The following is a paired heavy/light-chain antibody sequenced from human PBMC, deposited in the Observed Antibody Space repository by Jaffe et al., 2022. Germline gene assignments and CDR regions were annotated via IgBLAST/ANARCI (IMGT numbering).Heavy chain of an antibody. Sequence: EVQLVESGGGLVQPGRSLRLSCAASGFTFDDYAMHWVRQAPGKGLEWVSGISWNSGSIGYADSVKGRFTISRDNAKNSLYLQMNSLRAEDTALYYCAKVARPEKLELRGLDYYYYYMDVWGKGTTVTVSS. D-gene: IGHD1-7*01. CDR2: ISWNSGSI. V-gene: IGHV3-9*01. J-gene: IGHJ6*03. CDR3: AKVARPEKLELRGLDYYYYYMDV. CDR1: GFTFDDYA.
Light chain of an antibody. CDR2: GAS. CDR1: QSVSSN. J-gene: IGKJ4*01. Sequence: EIVMTQSPATLSVSPGERATLSCRASQSVSSNLAWYQQKPGQAPRLLIYGASTRATGIPARFSGSGSGTEFTLTISSLQSEDFAVYYCQQYNNWPSLTFGGGTKVEIK. CDR3: QQYNNWPSLT. V-gene: IGKV3-15*01.